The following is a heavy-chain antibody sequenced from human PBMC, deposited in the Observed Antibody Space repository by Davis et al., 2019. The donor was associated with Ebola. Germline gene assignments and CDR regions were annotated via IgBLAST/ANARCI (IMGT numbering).Heavy chain of an antibody. CDR1: GFTFSSYA. D-gene: IGHD2-2*01. Sequence: GESLKISCAASGFTFSSYAMHWVRQAPGKGLEWVAVISYDGSNKYYADSVKGRFTISRDNSKNTLYLQMNSLGAEDTAVYYCARGAPRVVVPAAMLGWGQGTLVTVSS. CDR2: ISYDGSNK. CDR3: ARGAPRVVVPAAMLG. V-gene: IGHV3-30-3*01. J-gene: IGHJ4*02.